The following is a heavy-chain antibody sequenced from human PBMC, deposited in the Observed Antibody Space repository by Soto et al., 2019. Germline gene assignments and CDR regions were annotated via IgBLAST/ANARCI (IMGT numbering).Heavy chain of an antibody. CDR3: ARILFGRSVAGGYFYMDV. CDR2: IFSNDEK. Sequence: HVTLKESGPVLVKPTETLTLTCTVSGFSLSNGKGGVSWIRQPPGKALEWLAHIFSNDEKFYRTALKSRLTISEDTSNSQVVLTMTNADPVDTATYYCARILFGRSVAGGYFYMDVWGKGTTVTVSS. V-gene: IGHV2-26*01. D-gene: IGHD6-19*01. CDR1: GFSLSNGKGG. J-gene: IGHJ6*03.